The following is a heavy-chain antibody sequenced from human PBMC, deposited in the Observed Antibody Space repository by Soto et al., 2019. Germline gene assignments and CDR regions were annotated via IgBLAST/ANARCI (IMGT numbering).Heavy chain of an antibody. CDR3: AREVGTRKWYFDN. D-gene: IGHD1-26*01. CDR2: ISSEGRFS. CDR1: GFTFSAYS. V-gene: IGHV3-30*04. J-gene: IGHJ4*02. Sequence: PGGSLRLSCATSGFTFSAYSMHWFRQTPDRGLEWVAVISSEGRFSFYADSVKGRFTISRDNSKNTLYLQMNSLRDEDAAVYFCAREVGTRKWYFDNWGQGIGVTVSS.